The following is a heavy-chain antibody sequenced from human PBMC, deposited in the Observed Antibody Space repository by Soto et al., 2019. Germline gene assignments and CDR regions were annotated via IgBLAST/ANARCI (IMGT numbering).Heavy chain of an antibody. CDR2: ISSSGSTI. D-gene: IGHD2-15*01. CDR3: ARFYCSGGSCYSAFDY. CDR1: GFTFSDYY. J-gene: IGHJ4*02. Sequence: GGSLRLSCAASGFTFSDYYMSWIRQAPGKGLEWVSYISSSGSTIYYADSVKGRFTISRDNAKNSLYLQMNSLRAEDTAVYYCARFYCSGGSCYSAFDYWGQGTLVTVSS. V-gene: IGHV3-11*01.